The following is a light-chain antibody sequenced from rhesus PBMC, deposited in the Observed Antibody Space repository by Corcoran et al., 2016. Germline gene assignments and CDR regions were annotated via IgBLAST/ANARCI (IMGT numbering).Light chain of an antibody. J-gene: IGKJ2*01. CDR2: PAS. V-gene: IGKV1-25*02. Sequence: DIQMTQSPSSLSASVGDRVTITCRASQGISNYLAWYQQQPGETPKLLIYPASGLQSGIPSRFSGSGSGTDFTLTISSLQSEDFATYYCQHYYSTPPSFGQGTKVEIK. CDR3: QHYYSTPPS. CDR1: QGISNY.